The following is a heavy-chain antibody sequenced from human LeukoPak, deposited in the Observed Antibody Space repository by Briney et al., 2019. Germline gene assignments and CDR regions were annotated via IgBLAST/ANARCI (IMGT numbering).Heavy chain of an antibody. J-gene: IGHJ4*02. CDR3: AKSSASGGSYGLDY. CDR2: ISYDGSNK. V-gene: IGHV3-30-3*02. Sequence: GGSLRLSCAASGFTFSSYAMHWVRQAPGKGLEWVAVISYDGSNKYYADSVKGRFTISRDNSKNTLYLQMNSLRAEDTAVYYCAKSSASGGSYGLDYWGQGTLVTVSS. CDR1: GFTFSSYA. D-gene: IGHD2-15*01.